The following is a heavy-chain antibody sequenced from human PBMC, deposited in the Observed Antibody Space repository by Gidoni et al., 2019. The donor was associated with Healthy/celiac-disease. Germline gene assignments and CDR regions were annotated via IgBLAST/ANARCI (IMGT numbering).Heavy chain of an antibody. CDR1: GFTFISYA. J-gene: IGHJ6*04. D-gene: IGHD1-26*01. CDR3: AKASRLGVLTPLRVYYYYDGMDV. V-gene: IGHV3-23*01. Sequence: EVQLLESWGGVVQHGGSLRLSCAASGFTFISYASCWVRQDPGTGLEWVSAIGGSGGRTYYAGAVKGRFTISRDNSKNTLYLQMNSLRAEDTAVYYCAKASRLGVLTPLRVYYYYDGMDVWGKGTTVTVSS. CDR2: IGGSGGRT.